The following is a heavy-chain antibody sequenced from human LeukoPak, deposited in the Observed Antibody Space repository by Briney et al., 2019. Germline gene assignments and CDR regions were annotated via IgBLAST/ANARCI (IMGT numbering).Heavy chain of an antibody. CDR1: GFTFSDYY. CDR2: ISSSGSTI. V-gene: IGHV3-11*01. CDR3: ATNVASAGNSFDP. J-gene: IGHJ5*02. Sequence: GGSLRLSCAASGFTFSDYYMSWIRQAPGKGLEWVSYISSSGSTIYYADSVKGRFTISRDNAKNSLYLQMNSLRAEDTAVYYCATNVASAGNSFDPWGQGTLVTVSS. D-gene: IGHD6-13*01.